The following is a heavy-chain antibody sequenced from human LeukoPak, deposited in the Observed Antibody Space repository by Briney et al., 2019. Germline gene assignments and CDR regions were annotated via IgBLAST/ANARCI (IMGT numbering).Heavy chain of an antibody. CDR1: GGTFSSYA. CDR3: ASGRPSDYYYYYGMDV. V-gene: IGHV1-69*01. CDR2: IIPIFGTA. Sequence: GSSVKVYCKASGGTFSSYAISWVRQAPGQGLEWMGGIIPIFGTANYAQKFQGRVTITADESTSTAYMELSSLRSEDTAVYYCASGRPSDYYYYYGMDVWGKGTTVTVSS. J-gene: IGHJ6*04.